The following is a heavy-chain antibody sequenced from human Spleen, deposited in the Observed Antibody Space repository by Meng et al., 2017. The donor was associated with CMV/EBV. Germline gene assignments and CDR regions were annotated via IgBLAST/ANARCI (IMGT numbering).Heavy chain of an antibody. V-gene: IGHV1-2*02. J-gene: IGHJ4*02. Sequence: ASVKVSCKASGYTFTGYYMHWVRQAPGQGLERMGWINPNSGGTNYAQKFQGRVTMTRDTSISTAYMELSRLRSDDTAVYYCARHIHYYDFWSGYGDGYYFDYWGQGTLVTVSS. CDR3: ARHIHYYDFWSGYGDGYYFDY. CDR2: INPNSGGT. D-gene: IGHD3-3*01. CDR1: GYTFTGYY.